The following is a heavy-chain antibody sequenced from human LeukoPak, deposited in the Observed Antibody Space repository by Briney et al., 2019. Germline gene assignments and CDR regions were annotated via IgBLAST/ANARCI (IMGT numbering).Heavy chain of an antibody. J-gene: IGHJ4*02. CDR2: ISWNSGSI. CDR3: AKNWRAADQHSPIDY. V-gene: IGHV3-9*01. CDR1: GFTFDDYA. Sequence: GGSLRLSCAASGFTFDDYAMHWVRQAPGKGLEWVSGISWNSGSIGYADSVKGRFTISRDNAKNSLYLQMNSLRAEDTALYYCAKNWRAADQHSPIDYWGQGTLVTVSS. D-gene: IGHD6-13*01.